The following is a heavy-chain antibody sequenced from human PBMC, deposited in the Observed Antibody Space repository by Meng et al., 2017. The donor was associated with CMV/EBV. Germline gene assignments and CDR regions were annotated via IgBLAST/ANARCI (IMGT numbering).Heavy chain of an antibody. CDR1: GGTFSSYA. V-gene: IGHV1-69*05. J-gene: IGHJ6*02. CDR3: AGVRNSKTYDFWSSKNVGPMDV. Sequence: SVKVSCKASGGTFSSYATRWVRQAPGQGLEWMGGIIPIFGTANYAQKFQGRVTITTDESTSTAYMELSSLRSEDTAVYYCAGVRNSKTYDFWSSKNVGPMDVWGQGTTVTVSS. D-gene: IGHD3-3*01. CDR2: IIPIFGTA.